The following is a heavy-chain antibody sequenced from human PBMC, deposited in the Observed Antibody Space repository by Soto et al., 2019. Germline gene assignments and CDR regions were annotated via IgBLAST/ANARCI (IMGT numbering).Heavy chain of an antibody. CDR3: ARVGAELRFLEWSQDYYYMDV. CDR1: GYTFTSYG. J-gene: IGHJ6*03. Sequence: ASVKVSCKASGYTFTSYGISWVRQAPGQGIERMGWISAYNGNTNYAQKLQGRVTMTTDTSTSTAYMELRSLRSDDTAVYYCARVGAELRFLEWSQDYYYMDVWGKGTTVTVSS. V-gene: IGHV1-18*01. D-gene: IGHD3-3*01. CDR2: ISAYNGNT.